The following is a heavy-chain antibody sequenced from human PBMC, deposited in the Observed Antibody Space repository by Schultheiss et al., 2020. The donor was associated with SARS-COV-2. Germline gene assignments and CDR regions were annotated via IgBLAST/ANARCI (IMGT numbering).Heavy chain of an antibody. V-gene: IGHV4-31*03. D-gene: IGHD3-3*01. CDR1: GGSISSGGYY. J-gene: IGHJ6*02. CDR3: ARDKPITIFGVDYGMDV. CDR2: IYYSGST. Sequence: SETLSLTCTVSGGSISSGGYYWSWIRQHPGKGLVWIGYIYYSGSTYYNPSLKSRVTISVDTSKNQFSLKLSSVTAADTAVYYCARDKPITIFGVDYGMDVWGQGTTVTVSS.